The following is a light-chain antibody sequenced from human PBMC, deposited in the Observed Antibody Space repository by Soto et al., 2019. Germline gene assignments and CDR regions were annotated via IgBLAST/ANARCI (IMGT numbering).Light chain of an antibody. V-gene: IGKV3-20*01. CDR2: GAS. Sequence: EIVLTQSPGTLSLSPGERATLSCRASQRVGGSYLAWYQQKPGQAPRLLIYGASSRATGIPDRFSGSGSGTAFPLTISSLEPEDFAGYDCPHCGTAPWTFGQGTTVDIK. CDR3: PHCGTAPWT. J-gene: IGKJ1*01. CDR1: QRVGGSY.